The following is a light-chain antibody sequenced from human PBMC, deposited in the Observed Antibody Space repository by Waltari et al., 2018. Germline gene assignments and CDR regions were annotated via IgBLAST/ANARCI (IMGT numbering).Light chain of an antibody. V-gene: IGKV1-39*01. CDR3: QQSYRTPFT. Sequence: DIQMPQSPSSLSASVVDRVTITCRASQSISTYLNWYQQKPGKAPKLLISAVSNLQSGVPSRFTGSGSGTDFTLTINSLQPEDFATYYCQQSYRTPFTFGPGTKVDI. CDR1: QSISTY. J-gene: IGKJ3*01. CDR2: AVS.